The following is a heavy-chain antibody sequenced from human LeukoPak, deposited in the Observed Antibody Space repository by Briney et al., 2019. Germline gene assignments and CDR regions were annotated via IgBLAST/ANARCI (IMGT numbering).Heavy chain of an antibody. CDR1: GFTFRAYW. Sequence: GGSLRLSCAASGFTFRAYWMSWVRQAPGKGLEWVANIKQDGSEKYYVDSVKGRFTISRDNAENSLYLQMNSLRVGDTAVYYCARRAILAAAGTNYWGQGTLVTVSS. D-gene: IGHD6-13*01. CDR3: ARRAILAAAGTNY. V-gene: IGHV3-7*01. CDR2: IKQDGSEK. J-gene: IGHJ4*02.